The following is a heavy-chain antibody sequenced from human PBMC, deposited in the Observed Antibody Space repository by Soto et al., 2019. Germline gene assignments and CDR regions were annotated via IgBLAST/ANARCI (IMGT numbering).Heavy chain of an antibody. D-gene: IGHD1-26*01. V-gene: IGHV4-34*01. J-gene: IGHJ4*02. Sequence: QVQLQQWGAGLLKPSETLSLTCAVYGGSLSGYYWSWIRQPPGQALEWIGEINHSGNTNYNPSLKRRVTISVDASKNQLFLNLSSVTAADTAMYYCARHHVRGRTIAGVAEFWGQGTLVTVSS. CDR1: GGSLSGYY. CDR2: INHSGNT. CDR3: ARHHVRGRTIAGVAEF.